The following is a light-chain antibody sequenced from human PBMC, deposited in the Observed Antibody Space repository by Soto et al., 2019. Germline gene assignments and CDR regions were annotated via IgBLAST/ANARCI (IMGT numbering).Light chain of an antibody. CDR3: QQRRNWPRT. CDR2: DAS. V-gene: IGKV3-11*01. Sequence: EIVLTQSPATLSLSPGERATLSCRASQSVSTYLAWYQQKPGQAPRLLIYDASNTATGIPARFSGSGSGTDFTLTISSLEPEDFAVYYCQQRRNWPRTFGQGTKVEIK. J-gene: IGKJ1*01. CDR1: QSVSTY.